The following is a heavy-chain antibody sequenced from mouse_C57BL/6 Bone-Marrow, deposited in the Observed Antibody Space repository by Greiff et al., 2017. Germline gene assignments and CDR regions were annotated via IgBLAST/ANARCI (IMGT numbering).Heavy chain of an antibody. CDR2: ISYGGSYT. J-gene: IGHJ4*01. D-gene: IGHD2-4*01. CDR1: GFTFSSYA. CDR3: ARGDDYDDGPYYAMDY. Sequence: EVHLVESGGGLVKPGGSLKLSCAASGFTFSSYAMSWVRQTPEKRLEWVATISYGGSYTYYPDNVKGRFTISRDNAKNNLYLQMSHLKSEDTAMYYCARGDDYDDGPYYAMDYWGQGTSVTVSS. V-gene: IGHV5-4*01.